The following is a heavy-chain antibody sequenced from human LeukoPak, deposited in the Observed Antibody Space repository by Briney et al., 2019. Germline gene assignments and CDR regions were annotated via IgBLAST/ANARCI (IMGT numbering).Heavy chain of an antibody. Sequence: SQTLSLTCAVSGGSISSGGYSWSWIQQPPGKGLEWIGYIYHSGSTYYNPSLKSRVTISVDTSKNQFSLKLSSVTAADTAVYYCARTTLGYMDVWGKGTTVTVSS. V-gene: IGHV4-30-2*02. J-gene: IGHJ6*03. CDR2: IYHSGST. CDR1: GGSISSGGYS. D-gene: IGHD1/OR15-1a*01. CDR3: ARTTLGYMDV.